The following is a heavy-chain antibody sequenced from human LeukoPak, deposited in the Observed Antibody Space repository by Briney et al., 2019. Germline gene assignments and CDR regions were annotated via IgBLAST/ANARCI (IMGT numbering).Heavy chain of an antibody. CDR2: INPDGDGM. V-gene: IGHV3-7*01. CDR1: GFTFSRSW. J-gene: IGHJ4*02. D-gene: IGHD5-12*01. Sequence: GTLRLSCTASGFTFSRSWMNWIRQAPGKGLEWVANINPDGDGMRFVDSVKGRFTMSRDNAQSSLHLQMNSLRVEDTAFYYCAAWTDRGYSYWGQGVLVTVSS. CDR3: AAWTDRGYSY.